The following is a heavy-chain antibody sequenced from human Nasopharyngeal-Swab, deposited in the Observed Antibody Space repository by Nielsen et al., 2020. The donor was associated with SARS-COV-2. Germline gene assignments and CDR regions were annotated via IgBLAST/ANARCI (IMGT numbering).Heavy chain of an antibody. J-gene: IGHJ4*02. V-gene: IGHV3-30*04. CDR2: ISYDGSNK. CDR3: ARDRIPWYYYDSSSYSAGDY. Sequence: VRQAPGKGLEWVAVISYDGSNKYYADSVKGRFTISRDNSKNTLYLQMNSLRAEDTAVYYCARDRIPWYYYDSSSYSAGDYWGQGTLVTVSS. D-gene: IGHD3-22*01.